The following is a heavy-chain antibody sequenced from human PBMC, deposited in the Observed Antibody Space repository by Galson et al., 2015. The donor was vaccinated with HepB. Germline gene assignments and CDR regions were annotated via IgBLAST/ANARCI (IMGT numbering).Heavy chain of an antibody. V-gene: IGHV1-46*01. J-gene: IGHJ2*01. CDR1: GYTFTSYY. Sequence: SVKVSCKASGYTFTSYYMHWVRQAPGQGLEWMGIINPSGGSTSYAQKFQGRVTMTRDTSTSTVYMELSSLRSEDTAVYYCARDGAYCGGDCSHIGHGWYFDLWGRGTLVTVSS. CDR3: ARDGAYCGGDCSHIGHGWYFDL. CDR2: INPSGGST. D-gene: IGHD2-21*01.